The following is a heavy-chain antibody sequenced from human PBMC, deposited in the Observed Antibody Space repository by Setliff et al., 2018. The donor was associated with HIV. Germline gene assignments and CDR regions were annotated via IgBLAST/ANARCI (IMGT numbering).Heavy chain of an antibody. CDR1: GGSISSSSYY. D-gene: IGHD6-19*01. J-gene: IGHJ4*02. Sequence: PSETLSLTCTVSGGSISSSSYYWDWIRQPPGKGLEWIGEINHSGSTNYNPSLKSRVTISVDTSKNQFSLKLRSVTAADTAVYYCEVAGQWGQGTLVTVSS. CDR2: INHSGST. CDR3: EVAGQ. V-gene: IGHV4-39*07.